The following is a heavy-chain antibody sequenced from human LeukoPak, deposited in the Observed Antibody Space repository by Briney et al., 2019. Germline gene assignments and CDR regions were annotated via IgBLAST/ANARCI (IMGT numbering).Heavy chain of an antibody. J-gene: IGHJ4*02. D-gene: IGHD3-16*01. CDR1: GGSFSGHY. V-gene: IGHV4-34*01. CDR3: ARSVSGGVECDY. Sequence: SETLSLTCAVYGGSFSGHYWTWIRQPPGKGLEWIGEINHNGITNYNPSLKSRVGISVDASKNQFSLELRSVTAADTAVYYCARSVSGGVECDYWARGSLVTVSS. CDR2: INHNGIT.